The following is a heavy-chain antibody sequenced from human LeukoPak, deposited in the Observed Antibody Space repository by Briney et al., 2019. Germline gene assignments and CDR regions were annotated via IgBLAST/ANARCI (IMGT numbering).Heavy chain of an antibody. V-gene: IGHV1-69*13. CDR2: IIPIFGTA. CDR3: ARNPILSDPYYYYYMDV. J-gene: IGHJ6*03. Sequence: SVKVSCKASGGTFSSYAISWVRQAPGQGLEWMGGIIPIFGTANYAQKFQGRVTITADESTSTAYMELSSLRSEDTAVYYCARNPILSDPYYYYYMDVWGKGTTVTVSS. CDR1: GGTFSSYA. D-gene: IGHD2-21*01.